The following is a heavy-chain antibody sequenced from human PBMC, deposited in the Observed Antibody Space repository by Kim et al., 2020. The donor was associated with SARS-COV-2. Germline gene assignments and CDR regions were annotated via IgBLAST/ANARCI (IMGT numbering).Heavy chain of an antibody. V-gene: IGHV4-39*01. CDR3: ARGLDY. Sequence: SETLSLACTVSAGSISSSPYYWGWIRQPPGKGLEWIGSIFYSGTTYYNPSLKSRLTISVDTSKNQFSLKLTSVTAADTAVYYCARGLDYWGQGTLATVPS. CDR2: IFYSGTT. J-gene: IGHJ4*02. CDR1: AGSISSSPYY.